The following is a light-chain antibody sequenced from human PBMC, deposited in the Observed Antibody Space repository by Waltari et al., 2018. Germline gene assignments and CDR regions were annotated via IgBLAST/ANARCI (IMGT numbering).Light chain of an antibody. CDR3: NSYSSSSSLVL. CDR1: SSDVGTYNY. Sequence: QSALTQPASVSGSPGQSITISCTGTSSDVGTYNYVSLYQQHPGKAPKLMIYDDSNRPSGVSDRFSGSKSGNTASLTISGLQAEDEADYYCNSYSSSSSLVLFGGGTKLTVV. CDR2: DDS. V-gene: IGLV2-14*03. J-gene: IGLJ2*01.